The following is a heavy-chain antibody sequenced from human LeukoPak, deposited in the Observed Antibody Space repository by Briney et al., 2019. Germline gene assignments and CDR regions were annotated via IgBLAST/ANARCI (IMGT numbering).Heavy chain of an antibody. V-gene: IGHV4-34*01. CDR1: GGSFSGYY. Sequence: SETLSLTCAVYGGSFSGYYWSWIRQPPGKGLEWIGEINHSGSTNYNPSLKSRVTISVDTSKNQFSLKLSSVTAADTAVYYCARCSSWYFRHGNWIDPWGQGTLVTVSS. J-gene: IGHJ5*02. CDR3: ARCSSWYFRHGNWIDP. D-gene: IGHD6-13*01. CDR2: INHSGST.